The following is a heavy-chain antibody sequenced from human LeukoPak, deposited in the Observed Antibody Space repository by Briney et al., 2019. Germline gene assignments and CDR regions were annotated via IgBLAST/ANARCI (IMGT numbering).Heavy chain of an antibody. D-gene: IGHD4-17*01. J-gene: IGHJ4*02. CDR1: GYTFTGYY. Sequence: ASVKVSCKASGYTFTGYYMHWVRQAPGQGLEWMGWINPNSGGTNYAQKFQGRVTMTRNTSISTAYMELSSLRSEDTAVYYCADATVTTGLPVGSWGQGTLVTVSS. V-gene: IGHV1-2*02. CDR2: INPNSGGT. CDR3: ADATVTTGLPVGS.